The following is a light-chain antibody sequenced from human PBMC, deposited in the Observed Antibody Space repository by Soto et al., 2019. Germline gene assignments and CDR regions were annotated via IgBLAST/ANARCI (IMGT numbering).Light chain of an antibody. V-gene: IGLV2-14*01. CDR1: SGDIGSYNR. Sequence: QSALTHPASVSGSPGQSITIYCAGTSGDIGSYNRVSWYQQHPGKAPKLIIYEVTDRPPGVSNRFSGSKSGNTASLTISGLQAEDEAEYYCSSYTNINTRACVFGTGTKLTVL. CDR2: EVT. CDR3: SSYTNINTRACV. J-gene: IGLJ1*01.